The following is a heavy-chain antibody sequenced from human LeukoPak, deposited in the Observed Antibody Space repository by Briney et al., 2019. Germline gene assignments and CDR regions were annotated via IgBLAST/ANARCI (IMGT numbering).Heavy chain of an antibody. D-gene: IGHD3-9*01. V-gene: IGHV4-34*01. CDR1: GGSFSGYY. CDR3: ARGRYAGYDILTGYTNYFDY. J-gene: IGHJ4*02. CDR2: INHSGST. Sequence: SETLSLTCAVYGGSFSGYYWSWIRQPPGKGLEWIGEINHSGSTNYNPSLKSRVTISVDTSKNQFSLKLSSVTAADTAVYYSARGRYAGYDILTGYTNYFDYWGQGTLVTVSS.